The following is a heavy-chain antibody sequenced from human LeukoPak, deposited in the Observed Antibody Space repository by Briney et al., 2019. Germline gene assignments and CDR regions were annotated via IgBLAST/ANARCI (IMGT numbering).Heavy chain of an antibody. J-gene: IGHJ4*02. Sequence: TGGSLRLSCAASGFTFSSYAMSWVRQAPGKGLEWVSAISGSGGSTYYADSVKGRFAISRDNSRNTLYLQMNSLRAEDTAVYYCAKTTMVRGAMAFDYWGQGTLVTVSS. V-gene: IGHV3-23*01. D-gene: IGHD3-10*01. CDR1: GFTFSSYA. CDR2: ISGSGGST. CDR3: AKTTMVRGAMAFDY.